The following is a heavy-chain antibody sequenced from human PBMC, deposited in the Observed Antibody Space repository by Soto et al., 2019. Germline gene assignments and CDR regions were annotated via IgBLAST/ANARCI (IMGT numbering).Heavy chain of an antibody. CDR1: GFSLSTSGVG. Sequence: QITLKESGPTLVKPTQTLTLTCTFSGFSLSTSGVGVGWIRQPPGKALEWLALIYWDDDKRYSPSLKSRLTITEDPAKNQVVHTMTDMDPVDSATYYCAHRSSYCSSSSCYHWFDPWGQGTLVTVSS. V-gene: IGHV2-5*02. CDR3: AHRSSYCSSSSCYHWFDP. D-gene: IGHD2-2*01. J-gene: IGHJ5*02. CDR2: IYWDDDK.